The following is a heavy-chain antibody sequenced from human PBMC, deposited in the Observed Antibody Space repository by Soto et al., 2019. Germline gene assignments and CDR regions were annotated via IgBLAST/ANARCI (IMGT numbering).Heavy chain of an antibody. V-gene: IGHV4-30-2*01. CDR3: ARVPYP. CDR2: IYHSGST. J-gene: IGHJ5*02. CDR1: GGSISIGGYS. Sequence: PSETLSLTCAVSGGSISIGGYSWSWIRQPPGKGLEWIAYIYHSGSTYYNPSPKSRVTISVDRSKNQFSLKLSPMTAADTAVYYCARVPYPWGQGTLVTVSS.